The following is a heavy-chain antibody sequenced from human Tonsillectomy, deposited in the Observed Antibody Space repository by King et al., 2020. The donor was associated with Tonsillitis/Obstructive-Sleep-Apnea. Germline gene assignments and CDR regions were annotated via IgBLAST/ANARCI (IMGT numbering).Heavy chain of an antibody. J-gene: IGHJ4*02. CDR2: ITGSGDST. Sequence: VQLVESGGGLVQPGGSLRLSCAASGFTFSSYTMSWVRQAPGKGLEWVSVITGSGDSTYYADSGKGRFTISRDNSKNTLYLQMNSLRAEDTALYYCAKSLGYSTRSGNSPFDFWGQGTLVTVSS. V-gene: IGHV3-23*04. CDR3: AKSLGYSTRSGNSPFDF. D-gene: IGHD1-26*01. CDR1: GFTFSSYT.